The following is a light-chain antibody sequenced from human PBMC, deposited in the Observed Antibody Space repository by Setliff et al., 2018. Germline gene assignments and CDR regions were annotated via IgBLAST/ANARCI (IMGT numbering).Light chain of an antibody. V-gene: IGLV2-14*03. J-gene: IGLJ1*01. Sequence: SALTQAASLSGSPGQSITISCTRTSSDIGVYNYVSWYQQHPGKAPKLMIYDVSRRPSGVSNRFSGSKSGNTASLTISGLQPEDEADYYCSSYITSSTPPHVFGAGTKVTVL. CDR3: SSYITSSTPPHV. CDR2: DVS. CDR1: SSDIGVYNY.